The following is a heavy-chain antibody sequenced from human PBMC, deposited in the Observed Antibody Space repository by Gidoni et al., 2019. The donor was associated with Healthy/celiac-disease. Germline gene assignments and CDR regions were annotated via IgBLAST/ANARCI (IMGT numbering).Heavy chain of an antibody. CDR2: IYYSGST. CDR3: ALDLISSGSYEN. CDR1: GGSISSGGYY. Sequence: QVRLQESGPGLVKPSQTLSLSCTVSGGSISSGGYYWSWIRQHPGKGLEWIGYIYYSGSTYYNPSLKSRVTISVDTSKNQFSLKLSSVTAADTAVYYCALDLISSGSYENWGQGTLVTVSS. D-gene: IGHD3-10*01. V-gene: IGHV4-31*04. J-gene: IGHJ4*02.